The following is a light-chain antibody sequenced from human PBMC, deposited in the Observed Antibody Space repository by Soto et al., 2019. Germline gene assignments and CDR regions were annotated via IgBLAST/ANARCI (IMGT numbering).Light chain of an antibody. J-gene: IGKJ1*01. CDR1: QSVSSSY. CDR2: GAS. Sequence: EIVLTQSPGTLSLSPGERATLSCRASQSVSSSYLAWYQQKPGQAPRLLIYGASSRATDIPDRFSGSGSGKDFSITISRLETEDFAVYYCQQYGSSPPWTFGHGTKVEVK. V-gene: IGKV3-20*01. CDR3: QQYGSSPPWT.